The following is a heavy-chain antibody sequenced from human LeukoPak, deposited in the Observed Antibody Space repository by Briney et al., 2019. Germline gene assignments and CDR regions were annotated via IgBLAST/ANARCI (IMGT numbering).Heavy chain of an antibody. CDR3: ARTKPIVVVITRYYYYGMDV. V-gene: IGHV4-34*01. Sequence: SETLSLTCAVYGGSFSGYYWSWIRQPPGKGLEWIGEINHSGSTNYNPSLKSRVTISVDTSKNQFSLKLSSVTAADTAVYYCARTKPIVVVITRYYYYGMDVWGQGTTVTVSS. J-gene: IGHJ6*02. CDR2: INHSGST. D-gene: IGHD3-22*01. CDR1: GGSFSGYY.